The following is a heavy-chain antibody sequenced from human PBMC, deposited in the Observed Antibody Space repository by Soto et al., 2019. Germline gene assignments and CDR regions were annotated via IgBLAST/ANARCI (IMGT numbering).Heavy chain of an antibody. CDR2: ISYDGSNK. J-gene: IGHJ4*02. CDR1: GLTFSSYG. CDR3: ARYYEGGSGYYRFDY. Sequence: GGSLRVSCAASGLTFSSYGMRWVRQAPGKGLEWVAVISYDGSNKYYADSVKGRFTISRDNSKNTLYLQMNSLRAEDTAVYYCARYYEGGSGYYRFDYWGQGTLVTVSS. V-gene: IGHV3-30*03. D-gene: IGHD3-22*01.